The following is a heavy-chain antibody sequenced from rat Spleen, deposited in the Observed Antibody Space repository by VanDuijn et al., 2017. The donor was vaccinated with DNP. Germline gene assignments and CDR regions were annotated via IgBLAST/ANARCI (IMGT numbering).Heavy chain of an antibody. J-gene: IGHJ4*01. CDR3: ARHGEVPTRYAMDA. V-gene: IGHV5S11*01. CDR2: LSTGGDKS. D-gene: IGHD2-1*01. Sequence: EVQLVESGGGLVQPGRSLKLSCAASGFTFSNYAMAWVRQAPTKGLEWVASLSTGGDKSAYRDSVKGRFTISRDNAKSTLYLQMDSLRSEETATYYCARHGEVPTRYAMDAWGQGTSVTVSS. CDR1: GFTFSNYA.